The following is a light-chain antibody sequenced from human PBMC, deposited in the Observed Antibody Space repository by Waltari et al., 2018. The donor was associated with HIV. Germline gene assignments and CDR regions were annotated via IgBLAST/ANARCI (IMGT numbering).Light chain of an antibody. V-gene: IGKV3-15*01. J-gene: IGKJ1*01. CDR2: GAS. CDR3: QQYSNWPRT. Sequence: EIVMTQSPATLSVSTGERVTVSCRARQTINTNLAWYQQKPGQAPRLLSYGASTRDTGIPARFSGGGSGTEFTLTISSLQSEDFAIYYCQQYSNWPRTFGQGTQVEIK. CDR1: QTINTN.